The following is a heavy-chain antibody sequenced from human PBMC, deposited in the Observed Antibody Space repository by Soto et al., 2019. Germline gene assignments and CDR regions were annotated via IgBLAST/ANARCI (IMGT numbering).Heavy chain of an antibody. Sequence: GASVKVSCKASGYTFTSYAMHWVRQAPGQRLEWMGWINAGNGNTKYSQKFQGRVTITRDTSASTAYMELSSLRSEDTAVYYCALYSGYDFHFIFDYWGQGTLVTVSS. J-gene: IGHJ4*02. V-gene: IGHV1-3*01. CDR1: GYTFTSYA. CDR3: ALYSGYDFHFIFDY. CDR2: INAGNGNT. D-gene: IGHD5-12*01.